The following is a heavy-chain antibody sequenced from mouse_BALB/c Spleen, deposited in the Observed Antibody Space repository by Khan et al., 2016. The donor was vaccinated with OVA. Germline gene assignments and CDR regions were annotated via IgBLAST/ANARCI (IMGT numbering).Heavy chain of an antibody. V-gene: IGHV9-3*02. CDR2: INTNTGEP. D-gene: IGHD2-14*01. CDR1: GYIFTNYG. Sequence: QIQLVQSGPELKKPGETVKISCKASGYIFTNYGMNWVKQAPGKGLKWMGWINTNTGEPTFAEEFKERFAFSLETSANTAYLQINSLKKEDTATYFCARGYYMYGSWLAYWGQGTLVTVSA. J-gene: IGHJ3*01. CDR3: ARGYYMYGSWLAY.